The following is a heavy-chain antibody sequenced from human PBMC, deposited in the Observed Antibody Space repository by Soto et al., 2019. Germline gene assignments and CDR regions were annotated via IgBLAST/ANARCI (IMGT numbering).Heavy chain of an antibody. Sequence: PSETLSLTCTVSGASIITISHYWGWIRQPPGKGLEWIGTVYYSGSTYYNPSLQSRVAISVDTSKNQFSLKLSSVTAADTAVYYCARHRTSSRRHFDYWGQGTLVTVS. CDR3: ARHRTSSRRHFDY. D-gene: IGHD6-6*01. V-gene: IGHV4-39*01. CDR2: VYYSGST. CDR1: GASIITISHY. J-gene: IGHJ4*02.